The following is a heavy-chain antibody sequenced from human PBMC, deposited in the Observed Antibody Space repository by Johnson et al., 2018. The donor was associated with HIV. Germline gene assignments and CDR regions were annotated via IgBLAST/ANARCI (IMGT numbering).Heavy chain of an antibody. J-gene: IGHJ3*02. V-gene: IGHV3-11*01. Sequence: QVQLVESGGGLVKPGGSLRLSCAASGFTFSGYYMRWIRQAPGKGLEWVSYISSSGSNIYYAESVKGRFTITRDNAKNSLYLQMNSLRAEDTAVYYCAKGIRSYGNDAFDIWGQGTMVTVSS. CDR2: ISSSGSNI. D-gene: IGHD5-18*01. CDR1: GFTFSGYY. CDR3: AKGIRSYGNDAFDI.